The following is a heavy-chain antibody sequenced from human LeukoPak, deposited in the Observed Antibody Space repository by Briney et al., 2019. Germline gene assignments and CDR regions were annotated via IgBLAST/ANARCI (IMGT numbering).Heavy chain of an antibody. J-gene: IGHJ4*02. CDR2: INPDGSGR. CDR1: GFTFSNSW. CDR3: GTFDLY. Sequence: GSLRLSCAASGFTFSNSWMSWVRQAPGKRLEWVAEINPDGSGRYYVDSVRGRFTISRDNAKNSVFLQLNSLRAEDTAVYYCGTFDLYWGQGTLVTVSS. D-gene: IGHD3-10*01. V-gene: IGHV3-7*01.